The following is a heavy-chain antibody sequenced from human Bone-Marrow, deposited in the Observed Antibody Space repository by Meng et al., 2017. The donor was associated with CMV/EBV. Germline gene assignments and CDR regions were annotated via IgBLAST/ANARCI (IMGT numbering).Heavy chain of an antibody. CDR1: GYTFRTYY. CDR3: TRAGRGVPGDFDY. D-gene: IGHD3-10*01. V-gene: IGHV1-46*01. Sequence: ASVKVSCKTSGYTFRTYYIHWVRRVSGQGLEWMGIINPTGGKTRYAQKFQDRIIMTTDTSTSTVYMELSSLRSEDTALYYCTRAGRGVPGDFDYWGQGTLVTVSS. J-gene: IGHJ4*02. CDR2: INPTGGKT.